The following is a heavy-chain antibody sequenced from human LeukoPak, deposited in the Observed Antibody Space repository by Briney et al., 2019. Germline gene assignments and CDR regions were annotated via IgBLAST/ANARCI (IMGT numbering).Heavy chain of an antibody. D-gene: IGHD6-19*01. Sequence: GGSLRLSCAASGFTFSSYWMSWVRQAPGKGLEWVANIKQDGSEKYYVDSVKGRFTISRDNAKNSLYLQMNSLRAEDTAVYYCARARYSSGWYSGLGQHYFDYWGQGTLVTVSS. V-gene: IGHV3-7*01. CDR1: GFTFSSYW. CDR2: IKQDGSEK. J-gene: IGHJ4*02. CDR3: ARARYSSGWYSGLGQHYFDY.